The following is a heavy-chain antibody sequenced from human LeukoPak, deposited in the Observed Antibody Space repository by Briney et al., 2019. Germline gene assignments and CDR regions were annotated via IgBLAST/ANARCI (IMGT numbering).Heavy chain of an antibody. CDR1: GGSISSSSYY. J-gene: IGHJ5*02. Sequence: SETLSLTCTVSGGSISSSSYYWGWIRQPPGKGLEWIGSIYYSGSTYYNPSLKSRVTISVDTSKNQFSLKLSSVTAADTAVYYCASSGWYQRGQSWFDPWGQGTLVTVSS. V-gene: IGHV4-39*01. CDR2: IYYSGST. CDR3: ASSGWYQRGQSWFDP. D-gene: IGHD6-19*01.